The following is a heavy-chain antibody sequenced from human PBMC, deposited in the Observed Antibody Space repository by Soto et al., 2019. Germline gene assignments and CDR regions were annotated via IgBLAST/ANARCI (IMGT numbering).Heavy chain of an antibody. CDR1: GGTFSSYT. J-gene: IGHJ5*02. Sequence: QVQLVQSGAEVKKPGSSVKVSCKASGGTFSSYTISWVRQAPGQRLEWMGRIIPILGIANYAQKFQGRVTITADKSTSTAYMELSSLRSEDTAVYYCAIDSRSSFDWFDPWGQGTLVTVSS. V-gene: IGHV1-69*08. CDR3: AIDSRSSFDWFDP. CDR2: IIPILGIA.